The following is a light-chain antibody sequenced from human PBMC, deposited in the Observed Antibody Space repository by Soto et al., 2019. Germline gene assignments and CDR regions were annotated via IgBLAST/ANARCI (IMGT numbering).Light chain of an antibody. Sequence: DIQLTQSPSFLSASVGDRVTITCRASQGISSYLAWYQQKPGKAPKLLIYAASTLQGGVPSRFSGSGSGTEFTLTISSLQPEDFATYYCQQLNSYRGFTFGPGNKWISN. J-gene: IGKJ3*01. V-gene: IGKV1-9*01. CDR2: AAS. CDR3: QQLNSYRGFT. CDR1: QGISSY.